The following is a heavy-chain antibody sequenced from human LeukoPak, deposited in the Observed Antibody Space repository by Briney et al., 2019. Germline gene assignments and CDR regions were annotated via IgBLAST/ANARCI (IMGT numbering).Heavy chain of an antibody. CDR2: ISHSGST. Sequence: SETLSLTCAVYGGSFSGYYWSWIRQPPGKGLEWIGEISHSGSTNYNPSLKSRVTISVDTSKNQFSLKLSSVTAADTAVYYCARARYSSSWYPVYWGQGTLVTVSS. CDR3: ARARYSSSWYPVY. D-gene: IGHD6-13*01. V-gene: IGHV4-34*01. CDR1: GGSFSGYY. J-gene: IGHJ4*02.